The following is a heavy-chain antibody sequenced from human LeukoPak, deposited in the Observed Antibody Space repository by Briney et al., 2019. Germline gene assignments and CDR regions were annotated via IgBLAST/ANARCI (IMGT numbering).Heavy chain of an antibody. D-gene: IGHD1-1*01. CDR1: GGSISSYY. CDR3: AREGSEGYLFDY. Sequence: PSETLSLTCTVSGGSISSYYWSWIRQPAGKGLEWIGRIYTSGSTNYNPSLKSRVTMSVDTSKNQFSLQLNSMTPEDTAVYYCAREGSEGYLFDYWGQGTLVTVSS. V-gene: IGHV4-4*07. J-gene: IGHJ4*02. CDR2: IYTSGST.